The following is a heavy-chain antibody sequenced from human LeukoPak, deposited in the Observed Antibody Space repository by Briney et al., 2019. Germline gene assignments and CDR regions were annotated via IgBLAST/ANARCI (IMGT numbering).Heavy chain of an antibody. D-gene: IGHD2-15*01. CDR1: GFTFSSYW. Sequence: GGSLRLSCAASGFTFSSYWMHWVRQAPGRGLVWVSRINSDGYSISYADSGKGRFIISRDNAKNTLYLQMNSLRAEDTAVYYCARATSKGGLDIWGQGTVVTISS. CDR2: INSDGYSI. CDR3: ARATSKGGLDI. J-gene: IGHJ3*02. V-gene: IGHV3-74*01.